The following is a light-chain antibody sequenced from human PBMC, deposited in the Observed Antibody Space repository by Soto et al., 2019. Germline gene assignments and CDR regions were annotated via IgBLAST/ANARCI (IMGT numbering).Light chain of an antibody. Sequence: QSALTQPASVSGSPGQSITISCTGTGSDVGGYNYVSWYQQHPGKAPKLKNYDVNNRPSGVSNRFSGSKSGITSSLTISGLQAEDEADYYCSSYTSSSTRVFGTGTKVTVL. J-gene: IGLJ1*01. V-gene: IGLV2-14*01. CDR3: SSYTSSSTRV. CDR1: GSDVGGYNY. CDR2: DVN.